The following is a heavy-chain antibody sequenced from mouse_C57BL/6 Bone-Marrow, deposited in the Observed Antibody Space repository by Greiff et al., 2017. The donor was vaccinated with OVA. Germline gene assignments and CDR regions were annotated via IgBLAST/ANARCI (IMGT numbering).Heavy chain of an antibody. V-gene: IGHV1-15*01. CDR1: GYTFTDYE. CDR2: IDPETGGT. D-gene: IGHD2-5*01. Sequence: QVQLKQSGAELVRPGASVTLSCKASGYTFTDYEMHWVKQTPVHGLEWIGYIDPETGGTAYAQKFKGKAILTADKSSSTAYMELRSLTSEDSAVYYCTRGYSNCYAMDYWGQGTSVTVSS. CDR3: TRGYSNCYAMDY. J-gene: IGHJ4*01.